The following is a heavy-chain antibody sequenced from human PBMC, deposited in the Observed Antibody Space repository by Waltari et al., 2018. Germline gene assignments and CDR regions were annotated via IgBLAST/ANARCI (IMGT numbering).Heavy chain of an antibody. CDR3: ARGHSSSKGYYYYGMGV. V-gene: IGHV3-21*01. D-gene: IGHD6-6*01. CDR1: GFTFSSYS. Sequence: EVQLVESGGGLVKPGGSLRLSCAASGFTFSSYSINRFRRPPAKGLGWVSSISSSSSYIYYADSVKGRFTISRENAKNSLYLQMNSLRAEDTAVYYCARGHSSSKGYYYYGMGVWGQGTTVTVSS. J-gene: IGHJ6*02. CDR2: ISSSSSYI.